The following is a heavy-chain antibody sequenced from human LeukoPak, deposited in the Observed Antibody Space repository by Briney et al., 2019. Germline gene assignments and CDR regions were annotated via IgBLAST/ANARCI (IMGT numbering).Heavy chain of an antibody. CDR1: GFTFSNAW. V-gene: IGHV3-15*01. Sequence: GGSLRLSCAASGFTFSNAWMSWVRQAPGKGLEWVGRIKSKTDGGTTDYAAPVKGRFTISRDDSKNTLYLQMNSVKTEDTAVYYCTTGLWFGERKKYYFDYWGQGTLVTVSS. CDR2: IKSKTDGGTT. CDR3: TTGLWFGERKKYYFDY. D-gene: IGHD3-10*01. J-gene: IGHJ4*02.